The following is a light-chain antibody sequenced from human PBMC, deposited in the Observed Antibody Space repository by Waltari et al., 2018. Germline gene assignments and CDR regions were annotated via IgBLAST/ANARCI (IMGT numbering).Light chain of an antibody. CDR2: DDN. CDR3: QVWDSVSDPWV. J-gene: IGLJ3*02. Sequence: SYVLTQPPSVSVAPGPPATLTCGGDHIESHSVHWYQHKAGQAHVLLLYDDNHRPSGIPERFSGSNFRNTATLTIRRVEAEDEADYLCQVWDSVSDPWVFGGGTKLTVL. V-gene: IGLV3-21*02. CDR1: HIESHS.